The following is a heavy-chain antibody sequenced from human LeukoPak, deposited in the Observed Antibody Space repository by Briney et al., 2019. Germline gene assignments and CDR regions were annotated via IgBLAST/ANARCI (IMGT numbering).Heavy chain of an antibody. J-gene: IGHJ4*02. D-gene: IGHD3-22*01. CDR3: ARDSSGYQ. CDR2: IKEDGSEK. CDR1: GFTFSTYW. V-gene: IGHV3-7*01. Sequence: GGSLRLSCAASGFTFSTYWMSWVRQAPGKGLEWVANIKEDGSEKYYGDSVKGRFTISRDNAKNSLYLQMNSLRAEDTTVYYCARDSSGYQWGQGTLVTVSS.